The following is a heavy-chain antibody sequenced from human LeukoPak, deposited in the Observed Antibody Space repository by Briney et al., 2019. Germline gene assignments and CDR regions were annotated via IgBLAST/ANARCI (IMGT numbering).Heavy chain of an antibody. V-gene: IGHV1-46*01. CDR1: GYTFTSYY. Sequence: ASVKVSCKASGYTFTSYYMHWVRQAPGQGLEWMGIINPSGGSTSYAQKFQGRVTMTRDTSTTTVYMELSSLRSEDTAVYYCARTHHQPLYSGGGLPFDYWGQGTLVTVSS. CDR2: INPSGGST. D-gene: IGHD2-2*02. CDR3: ARTHHQPLYSGGGLPFDY. J-gene: IGHJ4*02.